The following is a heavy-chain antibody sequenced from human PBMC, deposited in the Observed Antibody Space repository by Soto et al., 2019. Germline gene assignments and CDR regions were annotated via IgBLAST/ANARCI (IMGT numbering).Heavy chain of an antibody. J-gene: IGHJ3*01. Sequence: QVQLIQFGAEVKKPGASVKVSCRTSGYTFTKFHIHWVRQAPGQGLEWMGMIDPSGGVTRDAQRFQGRITMTSDTSTSSVYMELRGLTSEDTAVYYCARAVGFRGYCRSSDCYDDAFDLWGQGTMVTVSS. CDR1: GYTFTKFH. CDR3: ARAVGFRGYCRSSDCYDDAFDL. D-gene: IGHD2-2*01. V-gene: IGHV1-46*01. CDR2: IDPSGGVT.